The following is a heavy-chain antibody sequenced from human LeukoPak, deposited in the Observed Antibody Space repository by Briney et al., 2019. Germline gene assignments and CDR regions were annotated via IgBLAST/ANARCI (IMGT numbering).Heavy chain of an antibody. CDR2: IYTSGST. D-gene: IGHD3-22*01. V-gene: IGHV4-4*07. J-gene: IGHJ5*02. CDR1: GGSISFYY. CDR3: ARGTYYESTAYYWFDP. Sequence: PSETLSLTCTVSGGSISFYYWSWIRQPAGKGLEWIGRIYTSGSTNYNPSLKSRVTISLDKSKNQFSLKLSSVTAADTAVYYCARGTYYESTAYYWFDPWGQGTLVTVSS.